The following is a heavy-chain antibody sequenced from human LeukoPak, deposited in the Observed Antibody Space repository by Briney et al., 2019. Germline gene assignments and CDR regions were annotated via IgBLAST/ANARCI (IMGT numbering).Heavy chain of an antibody. J-gene: IGHJ4*02. CDR1: GGSFSGYY. V-gene: IGHV4-34*01. Sequence: SETLSLTCAVYGGSFSGYYWSWIRQPPGKGLEWIGEINHSGSTDYNPSLKSRVTISVDTSKNQFSLKLSSVTAADTAVYYCARKAAQSFGAFDYWGQGTLVTVSS. D-gene: IGHD3-10*01. CDR3: ARKAAQSFGAFDY. CDR2: INHSGST.